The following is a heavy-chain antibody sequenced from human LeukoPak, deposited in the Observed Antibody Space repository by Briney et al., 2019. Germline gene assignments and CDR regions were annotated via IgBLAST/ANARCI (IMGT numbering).Heavy chain of an antibody. V-gene: IGHV4-59*08. J-gene: IGHJ4*02. Sequence: SETLSLTCTVSGGSVSSYYWSWIRQPPGKGLEWMGYIYYSGSINDNPSLKSRVTKSVDTSKNQFSLKLRSVTAADTAVYYCARYSGSYSGFDYWGQGTLVTVSS. CDR2: IYYSGSI. D-gene: IGHD1-26*01. CDR3: ARYSGSYSGFDY. CDR1: GGSVSSYY.